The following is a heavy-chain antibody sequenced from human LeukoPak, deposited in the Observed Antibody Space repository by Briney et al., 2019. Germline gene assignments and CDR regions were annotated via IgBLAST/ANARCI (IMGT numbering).Heavy chain of an antibody. V-gene: IGHV1-3*01. D-gene: IGHD6-13*01. J-gene: IGHJ4*02. CDR3: ARGEQQLVRRYFDY. Sequence: GASVTVSFTASGYTFTIYAMHRVRQAPGQRIEWMGWINVGNGNTKYSQKFQGRVTITRDTSASTAYMELSSLRSEDTAVYYCARGEQQLVRRYFDYWGQGTLVTVSS. CDR1: GYTFTIYA. CDR2: INVGNGNT.